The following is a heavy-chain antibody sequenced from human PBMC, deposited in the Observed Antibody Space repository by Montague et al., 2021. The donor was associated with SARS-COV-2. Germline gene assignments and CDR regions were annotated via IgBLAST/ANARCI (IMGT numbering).Heavy chain of an antibody. CDR3: ARYYERSLDV. CDR2: IFKNGKT. CDR1: GDSITDDY. D-gene: IGHD3-22*01. J-gene: IGHJ6*02. Sequence: SETLSLTCTASGDSITDDYWSWIRQSPGKGLEWIVNIFKNGKTXXXPSLRSRVITSVDTSKSQFSLKVTSVTAADTAVYYCARYYERSLDVWGQGTTVTVSS. V-gene: IGHV4-59*08.